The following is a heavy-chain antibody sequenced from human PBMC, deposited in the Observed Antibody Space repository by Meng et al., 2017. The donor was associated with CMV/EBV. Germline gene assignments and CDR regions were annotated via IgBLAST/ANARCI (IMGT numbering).Heavy chain of an antibody. D-gene: IGHD5-18*01. J-gene: IGHJ6*02. V-gene: IGHV3-21*01. CDR3: ARDRRGYSYGYYYYGMDV. CDR2: ISSSSSYI. CDR1: GFTFSSYS. Sequence: GESLKISCAASGFTFSSYSMNWVRQAPGKGLEWVSSISSSSSYIYYADSVKGRFTISRDNSKNTLYLQMNSLRAEDTAVYYCARDRRGYSYGYYYYGMDVWGQGTTVTVXS.